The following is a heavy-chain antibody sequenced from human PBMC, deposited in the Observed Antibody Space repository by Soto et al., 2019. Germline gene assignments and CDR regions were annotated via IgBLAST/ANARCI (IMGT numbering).Heavy chain of an antibody. J-gene: IGHJ4*02. CDR1: GGSINNGDYF. CDR2: VYHSGTT. D-gene: IGHD2-15*01. Sequence: LSLTCTVSGGSINNGDYFWGWIRQPPGKGLEWIGSVYHSGTTNYSPSLKSRVTISVDTSKNQFSLNLRSVTAADTAVYYCAKVVVGAPRHPDFDSWGQGTLVTVSS. CDR3: AKVVVGAPRHPDFDS. V-gene: IGHV4-39*01.